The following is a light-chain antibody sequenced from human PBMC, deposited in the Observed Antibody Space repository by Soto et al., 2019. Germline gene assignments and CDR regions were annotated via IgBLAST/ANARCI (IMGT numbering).Light chain of an antibody. CDR3: QQYYTSPYT. CDR2: WAS. CDR1: QSVLYSSNNKNY. Sequence: DIVMTQSPDSLAVSLGERATINCKSSQSVLYSSNNKNYLAWYQQRPGQPPKVLIYWASTRESGVPDRFSAGGSGTDFTLTISSLQAEDVAVYYCQQYYTSPYTFGQGTKLEIK. J-gene: IGKJ2*01. V-gene: IGKV4-1*01.